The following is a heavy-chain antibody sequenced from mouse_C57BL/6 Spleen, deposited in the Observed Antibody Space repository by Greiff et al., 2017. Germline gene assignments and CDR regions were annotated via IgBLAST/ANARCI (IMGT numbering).Heavy chain of an antibody. CDR3: TTLTTGY. CDR2: IDPENGET. J-gene: IGHJ2*01. V-gene: IGHV14-4*01. Sequence: EVKLVESGAELVRPGASVKLSCTASGFNITDDYMHWVKQRPEQGLEWIGWIDPENGETEYTSKFQGKATLTADTSSNTAYLQLSSLTSEDAAVYYGTTLTTGYWGQGTTVTVSA. D-gene: IGHD2-12*01. CDR1: GFNITDDY.